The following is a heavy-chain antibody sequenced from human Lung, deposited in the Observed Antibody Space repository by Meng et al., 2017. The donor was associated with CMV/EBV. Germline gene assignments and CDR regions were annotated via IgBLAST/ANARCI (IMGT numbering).Heavy chain of an antibody. Sequence: GESLKISCAASGFTFSNYGMHWVRQAPGKGLEWVTYIVSDGTKKFYADSVKGRFTPSRDNSENTLFLQMNTLRADDTAVYYCATGLMDYWGQGTRVTVSS. CDR3: ATGLMDY. V-gene: IGHV3-30*02. CDR1: GFTFSNYG. J-gene: IGHJ4*02. CDR2: IVSDGTKK. D-gene: IGHD6-19*01.